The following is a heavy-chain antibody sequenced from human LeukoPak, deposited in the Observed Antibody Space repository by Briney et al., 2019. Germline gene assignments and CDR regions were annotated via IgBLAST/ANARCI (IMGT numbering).Heavy chain of an antibody. CDR2: LYSGSST. V-gene: IGHV3-53*01. CDR1: GFTVSTNY. Sequence: GGPLRLACAASGFTVSTNYMNWVRQAPGRGLEWVSILYSGSSTYYADSVEGRFTISRDSSKNTLFLQMNDLRAEDTAVYYCARVGDHFHWYLDLWGRGTLVTVSS. CDR3: ARVGDHFHWYLDL. D-gene: IGHD3-3*02. J-gene: IGHJ2*01.